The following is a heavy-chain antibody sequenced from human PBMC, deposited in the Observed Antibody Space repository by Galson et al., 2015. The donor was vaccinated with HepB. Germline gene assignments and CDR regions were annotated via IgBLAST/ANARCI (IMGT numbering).Heavy chain of an antibody. J-gene: IGHJ4*02. Sequence: SLRLSCAASGFTFSDYGMHWVRQAPDKRLEWVAFIRYDGSKKYADSVQGRFTISRDNSNNTLYLQMNSLRVDDTGVYYCAKIFDWDDYSFDYWGQGTLVTVSS. CDR3: AKIFDWDDYSFDY. CDR2: IRYDGSKK. CDR1: GFTFSDYG. D-gene: IGHD3/OR15-3a*01. V-gene: IGHV3-30*02.